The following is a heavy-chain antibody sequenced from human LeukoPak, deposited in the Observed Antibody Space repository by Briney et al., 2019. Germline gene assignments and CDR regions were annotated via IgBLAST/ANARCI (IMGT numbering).Heavy chain of an antibody. J-gene: IGHJ4*02. Sequence: GGSLRLSCAASGFTFSSYGMSWVRQAPGKGLEWVSTISGNGDKTYYADSVKGRFTISRDNSKNTLYLQMNSLRAEDTASFYCAKSSCSSSSCCTDYWGQGTLVTVPS. D-gene: IGHD2-2*02. V-gene: IGHV3-23*01. CDR2: ISGNGDKT. CDR3: AKSSCSSSSCCTDY. CDR1: GFTFSSYG.